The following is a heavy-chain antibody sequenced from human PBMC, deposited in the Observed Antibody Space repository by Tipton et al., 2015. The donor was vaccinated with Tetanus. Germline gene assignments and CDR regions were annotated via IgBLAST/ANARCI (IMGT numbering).Heavy chain of an antibody. D-gene: IGHD3-22*01. CDR1: GGSFSGYY. J-gene: IGHJ4*02. Sequence: LRLSCAVYGGSFSGYYWSWVRQPPGKGLEWIGEINHSGSTNYNPSLKSRVTISVDTSKNQFSLKLSSVTAADTAVYYCARVPLYDSSGYYAIFDYWGQGTLVTVSS. V-gene: IGHV4-34*01. CDR3: ARVPLYDSSGYYAIFDY. CDR2: INHSGST.